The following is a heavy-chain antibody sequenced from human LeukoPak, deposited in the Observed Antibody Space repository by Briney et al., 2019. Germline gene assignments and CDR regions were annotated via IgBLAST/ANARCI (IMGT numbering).Heavy chain of an antibody. Sequence: PSETLSLTCTVSGGSISSYYWSWIRQPAGKGLEWIGRIYSTGSTNYNPSLKSRVTMSVDTSRNQFSLRLRSVTAADTAVYYCARQIASAGTAGFDFWGQGALVTVSS. J-gene: IGHJ4*02. CDR2: IYSTGST. V-gene: IGHV4-4*07. CDR3: ARQIASAGTAGFDF. CDR1: GGSISSYY. D-gene: IGHD6-13*01.